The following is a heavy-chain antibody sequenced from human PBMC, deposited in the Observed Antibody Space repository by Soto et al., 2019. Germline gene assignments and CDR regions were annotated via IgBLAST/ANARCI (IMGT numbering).Heavy chain of an antibody. D-gene: IGHD2-15*01. CDR1: GGSISSSSYY. CDR2: IYYSGST. CDR3: ARHRGDCSGGSCYQYYYYYYYMDV. J-gene: IGHJ6*03. V-gene: IGHV4-39*01. Sequence: QLLESGPGLVKPSETLSLTCTVSGGSISSSSYYWGWIRQPPGKGLEWIGSIYYSGSTYYNPSLKSRVTISVDTSKNQFSLKLSSVTAADTAVYYCARHRGDCSGGSCYQYYYYYYYMDVWGKGTTVTVSS.